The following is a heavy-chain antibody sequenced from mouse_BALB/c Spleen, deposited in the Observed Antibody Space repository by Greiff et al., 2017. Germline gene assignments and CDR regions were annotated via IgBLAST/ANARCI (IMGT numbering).Heavy chain of an antibody. V-gene: IGHV5-12-1*01. CDR2: ISSGGGST. CDR1: GFAFSSYD. D-gene: IGHD1-2*01. Sequence: EVQGVESGGGLVKPGGSLKLSCAASGFAFSSYDMPWVRQTPEKRLEWVAYISSGGGSTYYPDTVKGRFTISRDNAKNTLYLQMSSLKSEDTAMYYCARMSSITTDFDYWGQGTTLTVSS. J-gene: IGHJ2*01. CDR3: ARMSSITTDFDY.